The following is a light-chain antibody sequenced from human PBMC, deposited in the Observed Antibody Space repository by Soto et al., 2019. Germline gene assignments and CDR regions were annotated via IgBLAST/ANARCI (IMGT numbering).Light chain of an antibody. CDR3: QQANTFPFT. CDR2: AAS. Sequence: DIQMTQSPSSVSASVGDRVTFTCRASQHISSWLAWYQQKPGKAPKLLIAAASILQSGVPSRFSGSGYGTDFTLTISSLQPEYFATYFCQQANTFPFTFGPGTRLEIK. V-gene: IGKV1-12*02. J-gene: IGKJ3*01. CDR1: QHISSW.